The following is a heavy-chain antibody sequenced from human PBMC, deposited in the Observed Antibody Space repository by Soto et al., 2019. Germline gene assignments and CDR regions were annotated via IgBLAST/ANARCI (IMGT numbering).Heavy chain of an antibody. J-gene: IGHJ6*02. CDR3: AKTQDAMVRGVPMDV. CDR1: GFTFSDYY. Sequence: QVQLVESGGGLVKPGGSLRLSCAASGFTFSDYYMSWIRQAPGKGLEWVSYISSSSSYTNYADSVKGRFTISRDNAKNSLYLQMNSLRAEDTAVYCCAKTQDAMVRGVPMDVWGQGTTVTVSS. D-gene: IGHD3-10*01. CDR2: ISSSSSYT. V-gene: IGHV3-11*06.